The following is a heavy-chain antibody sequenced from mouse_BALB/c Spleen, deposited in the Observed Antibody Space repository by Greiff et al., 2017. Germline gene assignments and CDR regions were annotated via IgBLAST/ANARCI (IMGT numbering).Heavy chain of an antibody. V-gene: IGHV5-6-5*01. Sequence: EVMLVESGGGLVKPGGSLKLSCAASGFTFSSYAMSWVRQTPEKRLEWVASISSGGSTYYPDTVKGRFTISRDNAKNTLYLQMSSLKSEDTAMYYCARSYEGAMDYWGQGTSVTVSS. CDR1: GFTFSSYA. CDR3: ARSYEGAMDY. D-gene: IGHD1-1*01. CDR2: ISSGGST. J-gene: IGHJ4*01.